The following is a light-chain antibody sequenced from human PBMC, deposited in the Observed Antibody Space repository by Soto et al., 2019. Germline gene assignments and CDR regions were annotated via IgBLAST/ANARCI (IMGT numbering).Light chain of an antibody. CDR3: IPGTHWPPLT. CDR2: DVS. J-gene: IGKJ5*01. CDR1: QSLVYSDGNTY. V-gene: IGKV2-30*01. Sequence: DVVLTQSPLSLPVTLGQPASISCRSSQSLVYSDGNTYLNWFQQRPSRSPRRLIYDVSNRDSGVPGRFSGSGSGTDFTLKITRVEAEDGGVYCCIPGTHWPPLTFGQGTRLEIK.